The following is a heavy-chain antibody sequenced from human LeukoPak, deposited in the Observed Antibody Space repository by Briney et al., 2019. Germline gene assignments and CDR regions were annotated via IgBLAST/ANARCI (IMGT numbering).Heavy chain of an antibody. D-gene: IGHD6-19*01. Sequence: GGSLRLSCAASGFTFSSYAMHWVRQAPGKGLEWVAVISYDGSNKYYADSVKGRFTISRDNSKNTLYLQMNSLRAEDTAVYYCAKDPHSSGWGASLNFDYWGQGTLVTVSS. CDR2: ISYDGSNK. V-gene: IGHV3-30*04. J-gene: IGHJ4*02. CDR3: AKDPHSSGWGASLNFDY. CDR1: GFTFSSYA.